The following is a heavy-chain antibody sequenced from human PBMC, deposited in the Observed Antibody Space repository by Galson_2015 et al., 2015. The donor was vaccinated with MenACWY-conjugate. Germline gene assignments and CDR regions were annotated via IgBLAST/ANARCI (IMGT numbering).Heavy chain of an antibody. CDR2: INAGNGNT. D-gene: IGHD2-2*01. J-gene: IGHJ4*02. Sequence: SVKVSCKASGYTFTTYSIHWVRQAPGQRLEWMGWINAGNGNTKYSQNFQGRVTITRDTSATTAYMELSSLRSEDTAVYYCSRSPKVVVPAAFFDSRGQGTLVTVSS. V-gene: IGHV1-3*01. CDR1: GYTFTTYS. CDR3: SRSPKVVVPAAFFDS.